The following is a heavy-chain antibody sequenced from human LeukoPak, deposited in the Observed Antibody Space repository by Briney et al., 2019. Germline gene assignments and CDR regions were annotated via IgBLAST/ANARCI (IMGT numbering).Heavy chain of an antibody. J-gene: IGHJ3*02. V-gene: IGHV3-15*01. CDR2: IKSKTDGGTT. Sequence: PGGSLRLSCAASEFSFGSNYMSWVRQAPGKGLEWVGRIKSKTDGGTTDYAAPVKGRFTISRDDSKNTLYLQMNSLKTEDTAVYYCCPRAFDIWGQGTMVTVSS. CDR1: EFSFGSNY. CDR3: CPRAFDI.